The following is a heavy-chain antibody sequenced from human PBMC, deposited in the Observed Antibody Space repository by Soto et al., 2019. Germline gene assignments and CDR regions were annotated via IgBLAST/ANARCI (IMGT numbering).Heavy chain of an antibody. CDR3: GWGPLRYFDWTSPDFDY. CDR1: GGSVSSGSYY. Sequence: SETLSLTCTVSGGSVSSGSYYWSWIRQPPGKGLEWIGYIYYSGSTNYNPSLKSRVTISVHTCKSQFSLQLSAVTAADTAVYCCGWGPLRYFDWTSPDFDYWGQGTLGTGSS. CDR2: IYYSGST. V-gene: IGHV4-61*01. D-gene: IGHD3-9*01. J-gene: IGHJ4*02.